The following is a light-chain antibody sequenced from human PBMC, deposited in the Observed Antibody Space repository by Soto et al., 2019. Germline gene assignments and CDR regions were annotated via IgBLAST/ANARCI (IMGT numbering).Light chain of an antibody. J-gene: IGKJ5*01. V-gene: IGKV3-11*01. Sequence: EVVLAQSPVTLSFSPGERATLSCRASQSVSSYLAWYQQKPGQAPRLLIYDISNRATGIPARFSGSGSGTDFTLTISSLEPDDFAVYYCQQRNDWQVTYGQGTRLENK. CDR2: DIS. CDR1: QSVSSY. CDR3: QQRNDWQVT.